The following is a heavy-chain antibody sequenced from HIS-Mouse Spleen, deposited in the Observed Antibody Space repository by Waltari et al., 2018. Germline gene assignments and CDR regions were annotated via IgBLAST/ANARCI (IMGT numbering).Heavy chain of an antibody. J-gene: IGHJ4*02. V-gene: IGHV4-39*01. CDR3: AYGDYFDY. D-gene: IGHD4-17*01. CDR1: GGSISSRSYY. CDR2: IYYSRST. Sequence: QLQLQESGPGLVKPSETLSLTCTVSGGSISSRSYYWGWIRQPPGKGLEWIGRIYYSRSTYYNPPLKSRVTISVDTSKNQFSLKLSSVTAADTAVYYCAYGDYFDYWGQGTLVTVSS.